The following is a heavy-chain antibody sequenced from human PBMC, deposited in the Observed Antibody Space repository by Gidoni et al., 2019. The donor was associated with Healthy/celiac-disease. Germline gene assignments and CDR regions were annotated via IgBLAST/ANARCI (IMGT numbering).Heavy chain of an antibody. D-gene: IGHD2-2*01. Sequence: QVQLQESGPGLVKPSETLSLTCTVSGGSISSYYWSWIRQPPGKGLEWIGYIYYSGSTNYNPSLKSRVTISVDTSKNQFSLKLSSVTAADTAVYYCARGVPAAMEFFWSLYYFDYWGQGTLVTVSS. CDR2: IYYSGST. CDR3: ARGVPAAMEFFWSLYYFDY. V-gene: IGHV4-59*01. J-gene: IGHJ4*02. CDR1: GGSISSYY.